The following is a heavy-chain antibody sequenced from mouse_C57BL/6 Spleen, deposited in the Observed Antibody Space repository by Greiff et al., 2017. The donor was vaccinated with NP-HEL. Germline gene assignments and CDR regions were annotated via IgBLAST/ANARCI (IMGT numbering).Heavy chain of an antibody. Sequence: VQLQQSGAELVRPGASVKLSCKASGYTFTDYYINWVKQRPGQGLEWIARIYPGSGNTYYNEKFKGKATLTAEKSSSTAYMQLSSLTSEDSAVYFCAREDGSSPWLAYWGQGTLVTVSA. CDR1: GYTFTDYY. V-gene: IGHV1-76*01. CDR3: AREDGSSPWLAY. D-gene: IGHD1-1*01. CDR2: IYPGSGNT. J-gene: IGHJ3*01.